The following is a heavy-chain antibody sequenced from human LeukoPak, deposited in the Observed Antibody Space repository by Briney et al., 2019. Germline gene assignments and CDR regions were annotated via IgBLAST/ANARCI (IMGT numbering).Heavy chain of an antibody. D-gene: IGHD3-22*01. CDR2: ISGSGGSS. V-gene: IGHV3-23*01. CDR1: GFTFTSYD. J-gene: IGHJ4*02. CDR3: AKDSSSGTYFDY. Sequence: GGSLRLSCAASGFTFTSYDMSWVRQAPGKGLEWVSAISGSGGSSYYADSVKGRFTISRDNSKNTLYLQMNSLRADDTAVYYCAKDSSSGTYFDYWGQGTLVTVSS.